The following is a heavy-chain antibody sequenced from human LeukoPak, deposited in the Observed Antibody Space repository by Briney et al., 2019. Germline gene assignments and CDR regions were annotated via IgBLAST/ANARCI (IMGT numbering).Heavy chain of an antibody. CDR3: ARERGPVLATFGEFQND. J-gene: IGHJ4*02. Sequence: LPGGSLRLSCAASGFTFSSYAMHWVRQAPGKGLEYVSTIRTNGAGTYYANSVKGRFTISRDNSKNTMYLQMGSLGAEDMAVYYCARERGPVLATFGEFQNDWGQGTLVTVSS. CDR2: IRTNGAGT. V-gene: IGHV3-64*01. CDR1: GFTFSSYA. D-gene: IGHD3-10*01.